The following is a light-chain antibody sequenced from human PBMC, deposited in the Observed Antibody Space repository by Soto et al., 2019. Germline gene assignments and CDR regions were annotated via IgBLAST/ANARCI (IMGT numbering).Light chain of an antibody. CDR3: TSYTIKTTYV. J-gene: IGLJ1*01. V-gene: IGLV2-14*01. Sequence: QSALTQPASVSGSLGQSITISCTGTSVDVGGCNYVSWYQHHPGKAPRLLIFEVSNRPSGVSNRFSGSKSGNTASLTISGLQAEDEADYYCTSYTIKTTYVFGTGTKVTVL. CDR2: EVS. CDR1: SVDVGGCNY.